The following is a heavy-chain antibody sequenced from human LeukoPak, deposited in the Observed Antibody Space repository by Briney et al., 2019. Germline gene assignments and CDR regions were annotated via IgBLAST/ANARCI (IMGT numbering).Heavy chain of an antibody. CDR3: ARAAGIVGATRDIYFDY. V-gene: IGHV3-30*04. D-gene: IGHD1-26*01. CDR1: GFTFSSYA. Sequence: GGSLRLSCAASGFTFSSYAMHWVRQAPGKGLEWVAVISYDGSNKYYADPVKGRFTISRDNSKNTLYLQMNSLRAEDTAVYYCARAAGIVGATRDIYFDYWGQGALVTVSS. CDR2: ISYDGSNK. J-gene: IGHJ4*02.